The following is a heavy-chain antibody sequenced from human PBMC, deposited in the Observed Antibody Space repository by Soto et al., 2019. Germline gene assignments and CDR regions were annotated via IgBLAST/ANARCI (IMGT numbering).Heavy chain of an antibody. Sequence: GGSLRLSCVVSGFTFSGYAMSWVRQAPGKGLEWVSTISGSGDTTFYADSVKGRFFITRDNSKSTVSLEMNGLRAEDTAVYHCVKDLRYASGSFYPGGGMDVWGQGTTVTVSS. J-gene: IGHJ6*02. CDR1: GFTFSGYA. CDR3: VKDLRYASGSFYPGGGMDV. V-gene: IGHV3-23*01. D-gene: IGHD3-10*01. CDR2: ISGSGDTT.